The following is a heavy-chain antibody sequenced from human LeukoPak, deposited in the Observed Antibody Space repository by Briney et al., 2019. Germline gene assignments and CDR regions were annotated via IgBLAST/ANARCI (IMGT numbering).Heavy chain of an antibody. V-gene: IGHV3-30*18. CDR2: ISYDGSNK. D-gene: IGHD6-19*01. Sequence: GGSLRLSCAASGFTFSSYGMHWVRQAPGKGLEWVAVISYDGSNKYYADSVKGRFTISRDNYKNTLYLQMNSLRAEDTAVYYCAKDGAVAPHGGFDYWGQGTLVTVSS. J-gene: IGHJ4*02. CDR3: AKDGAVAPHGGFDY. CDR1: GFTFSSYG.